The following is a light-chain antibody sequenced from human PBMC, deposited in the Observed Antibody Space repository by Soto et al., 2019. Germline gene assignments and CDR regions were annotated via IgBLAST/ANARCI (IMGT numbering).Light chain of an antibody. Sequence: QSVLTQAASVSGSPGQSITISCTGASSDVGGYNYVSWYQHHPGKAPKLMIYDVSNRPSGVSNRFSGSKSGNTASLTISGLQPEDVADYYCSSYTTSNTRQIVFGTGTKVTVL. CDR1: SSDVGGYNY. J-gene: IGLJ1*01. V-gene: IGLV2-14*03. CDR3: SSYTTSNTRQIV. CDR2: DVS.